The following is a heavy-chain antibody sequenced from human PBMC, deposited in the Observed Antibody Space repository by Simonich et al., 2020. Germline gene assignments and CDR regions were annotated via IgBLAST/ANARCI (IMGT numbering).Heavy chain of an antibody. CDR2: ISYDENNK. CDR1: GFTFSSYA. V-gene: IGHV3-30*07. J-gene: IGHJ4*02. Sequence: QVQLVESGGGVVQPGRSLRLSCAASGFTFSSYAMHWVRQAPGKGLEWVAVISYDENNKNYADSVKGRFTISRDNSKNTLYLQMNSLRAEDTAVYYCARDGERYCGGDCYSYFDYWCQGTLVTVSS. D-gene: IGHD2-21*02. CDR3: ARDGERYCGGDCYSYFDY.